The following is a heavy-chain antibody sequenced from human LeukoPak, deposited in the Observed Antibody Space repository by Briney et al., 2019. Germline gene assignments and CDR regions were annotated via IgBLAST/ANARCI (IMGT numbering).Heavy chain of an antibody. Sequence: GGSLRLSCTTSGFPFDDYAMSWFRQAPGKGLEWVGFIRGKPYSGTTEYAASVKGRFIISRDDSKSIAYLQMNSLKTEDTAVYYCTRGNFLEWLLSVDYWGQGTLVTVSS. CDR1: GFPFDDYA. J-gene: IGHJ4*02. D-gene: IGHD3-3*01. CDR2: IRGKPYSGTT. CDR3: TRGNFLEWLLSVDY. V-gene: IGHV3-49*03.